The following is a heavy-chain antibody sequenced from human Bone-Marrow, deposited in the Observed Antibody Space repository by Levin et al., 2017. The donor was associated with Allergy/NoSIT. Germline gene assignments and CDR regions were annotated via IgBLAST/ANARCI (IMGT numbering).Heavy chain of an antibody. D-gene: IGHD4-23*01. Sequence: SQTLSLPCSVFGDSISNGDHYWSWIRQPPGKGLEWIGFTYDTGSTYYNPSLRSRLSLSVDTSKNQFSLRVTSMTAADTAVYYCARGAPFGGKDYWGQGTLVTVST. V-gene: IGHV4-30-4*01. CDR2: TYDTGST. CDR1: GDSISNGDHY. CDR3: ARGAPFGGKDY. J-gene: IGHJ4*02.